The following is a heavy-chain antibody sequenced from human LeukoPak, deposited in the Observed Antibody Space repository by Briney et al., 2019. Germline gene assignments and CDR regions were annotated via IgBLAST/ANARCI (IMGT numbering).Heavy chain of an antibody. CDR1: GYTFTSYD. D-gene: IGHD2-2*01. V-gene: IGHV1-8*03. Sequence: ASVKVSCKASGYTFTSYDINWVRQATGQGLEWMGWMNPNSGNTGYAQKFQGRVTITRNTSISTAYMELRSLRSEDTAVYYCAVYCSSTSCPFDYWGQGTLVTVSS. CDR2: MNPNSGNT. J-gene: IGHJ4*02. CDR3: AVYCSSTSCPFDY.